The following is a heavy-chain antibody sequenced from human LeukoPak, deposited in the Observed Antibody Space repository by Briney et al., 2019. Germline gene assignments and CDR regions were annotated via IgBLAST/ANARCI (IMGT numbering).Heavy chain of an antibody. CDR2: ISSSSSYI. D-gene: IGHD2-2*02. CDR1: GFTFSSYS. CDR3: ARDAGYCCSTSCYKADGLDYYYYYGMDV. V-gene: IGHV3-21*01. J-gene: IGHJ6*01. Sequence: GGSLRLSCAASGFTFSSYSMNWVRQAPGKGLEWVSSISSSSSYIYYADSVKGRFTISRDNAKNSLYLQMNSLRAEDTAVYYCARDAGYCCSTSCYKADGLDYYYYYGMDVWGQGTTVTVSS.